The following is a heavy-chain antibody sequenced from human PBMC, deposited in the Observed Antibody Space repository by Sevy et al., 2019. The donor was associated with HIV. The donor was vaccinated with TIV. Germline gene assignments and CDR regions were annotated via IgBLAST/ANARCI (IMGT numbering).Heavy chain of an antibody. Sequence: ASVKVSCKASGYTFTSYVMHWVRQAPGKRLEWMGRINAGNGNTKYSQKFQGRVTITRDTSASTAYMELSSLRSEDTAVYYCASLSGESAAYFDYWGQGTLVTVSS. CDR2: INAGNGNT. J-gene: IGHJ4*02. V-gene: IGHV1-3*01. D-gene: IGHD2-15*01. CDR1: GYTFTSYV. CDR3: ASLSGESAAYFDY.